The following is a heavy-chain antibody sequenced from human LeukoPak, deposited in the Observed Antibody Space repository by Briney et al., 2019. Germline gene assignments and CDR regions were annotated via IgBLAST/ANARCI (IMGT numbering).Heavy chain of an antibody. V-gene: IGHV3-48*04. Sequence: GGSLRLSCAASGFTFSSYSMNWVRQAPGKGLEWLSYISSSSGSTIYYADSVKGRFTISRDNAKNSLYLQMNSLRAEDTAVYYCARTMNYYDSSGRYYFDYWGQGTLVTVSS. CDR1: GFTFSSYS. D-gene: IGHD3-22*01. CDR2: ISSSSGSTI. J-gene: IGHJ4*02. CDR3: ARTMNYYDSSGRYYFDY.